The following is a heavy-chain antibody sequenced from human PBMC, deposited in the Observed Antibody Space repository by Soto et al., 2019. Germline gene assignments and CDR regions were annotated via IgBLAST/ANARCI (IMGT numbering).Heavy chain of an antibody. Sequence: QVQLVESGGGVVQPGSSLRLSCAASGFIFDNYGMHWVRQAPGKGLKWVSVIYYDVSKKYYADSVRGRFNISRDNSKNMLYLQMDSLRAEDTATYDCARSPRVRRGTASRGCWGQGTLVTVSS. D-gene: IGHD3-10*01. CDR1: GFIFDNYG. CDR3: ARSPRVRRGTASRGC. V-gene: IGHV3-33*01. J-gene: IGHJ4*02. CDR2: IYYDVSKK.